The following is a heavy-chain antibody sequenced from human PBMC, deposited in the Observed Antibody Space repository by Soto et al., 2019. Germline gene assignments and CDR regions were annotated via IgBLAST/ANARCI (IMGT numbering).Heavy chain of an antibody. CDR1: GFSFSNHG. J-gene: IGHJ4*02. CDR2: ISYDGSNK. D-gene: IGHD6-19*01. Sequence: PGGSLRLSCVASGFSFSNHGMHWVRQAPGKGLEWVAVISYDGSNKDYVETVKGRFTISRDNSKNTLYLQINSLRVEDTAVFFCARNSRATVAGATDYWGQGTLVTVSS. V-gene: IGHV3-30*03. CDR3: ARNSRATVAGATDY.